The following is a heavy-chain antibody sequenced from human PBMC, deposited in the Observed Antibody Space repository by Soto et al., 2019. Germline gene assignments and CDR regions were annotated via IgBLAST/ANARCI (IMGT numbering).Heavy chain of an antibody. D-gene: IGHD3-10*01. CDR3: AKARLRITMVRGVIPNWFDP. CDR1: GFTFSSYA. J-gene: IGHJ5*02. CDR2: ISGSGGST. Sequence: PGGSLRLSCAASGFTFSSYAMSWVRQAPGKGLEWVSAISGSGGSTYYADSVKGRFTISRDNSKNTLYLQMNSLRAEDTAVYYCAKARLRITMVRGVIPNWFDPWGQGTLVTVS. V-gene: IGHV3-23*01.